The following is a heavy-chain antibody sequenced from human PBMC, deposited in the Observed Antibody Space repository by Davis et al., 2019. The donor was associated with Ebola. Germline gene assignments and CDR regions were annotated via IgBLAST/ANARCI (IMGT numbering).Heavy chain of an antibody. Sequence: ASVKVSCKASGYSFAAHYIHWVRQAPGQGLEWMGRINPNFGGKIYAQKFQDRVTLTIDTSINTAYMELDSLISDDTAVYYCARGHTYGRWDDWFDPWGQGTLVTVSS. CDR2: INPNFGGK. CDR1: GYSFAAHY. CDR3: ARGHTYGRWDDWFDP. D-gene: IGHD4-17*01. J-gene: IGHJ5*02. V-gene: IGHV1-2*06.